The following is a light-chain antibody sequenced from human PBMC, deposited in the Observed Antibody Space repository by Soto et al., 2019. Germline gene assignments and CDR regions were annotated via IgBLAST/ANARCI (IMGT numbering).Light chain of an antibody. CDR1: QGIANF. CDR2: AAS. Sequence: IRLTQSPSSLSAAVGDRVTISCRASQGIANFLAWYQQKPGKAPKLLIYAASTLQSGVPSRFSGSGSGTDFTLTISSLQPEDFATYYCQQLNSFPIPFGPGTKVDIK. V-gene: IGKV1-9*01. CDR3: QQLNSFPIP. J-gene: IGKJ3*01.